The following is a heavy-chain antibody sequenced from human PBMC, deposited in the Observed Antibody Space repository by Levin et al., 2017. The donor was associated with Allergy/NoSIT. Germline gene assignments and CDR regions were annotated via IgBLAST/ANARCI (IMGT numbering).Heavy chain of an antibody. J-gene: IGHJ6*02. Sequence: GGSLRLSCAASGFTFSSYAMHWVRQAPGKGLEWVAVISYDGSNKYYADSVKGRFTISRDNSKNTLYLQMNSLRAEDTAVYYCARDPTYYYDSSGYYRRTYGMDVWGQGTTVTVSS. CDR1: GFTFSSYA. CDR2: ISYDGSNK. CDR3: ARDPTYYYDSSGYYRRTYGMDV. D-gene: IGHD3-22*01. V-gene: IGHV3-30-3*01.